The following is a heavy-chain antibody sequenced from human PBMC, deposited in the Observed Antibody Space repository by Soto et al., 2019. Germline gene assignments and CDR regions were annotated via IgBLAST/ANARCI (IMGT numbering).Heavy chain of an antibody. CDR1: GFTFSSYG. D-gene: IGHD6-13*01. J-gene: IGHJ4*02. Sequence: GGSLRLSCAASGFTFSSYGMHWVRQAPGKGLEWVAVISYDGSNKYYADSVKGRFTISRDNSKNTLYLQMNSLRAEDTAVYYCAKDRGRSSWFDYWGQGTLVTVSS. V-gene: IGHV3-30*18. CDR2: ISYDGSNK. CDR3: AKDRGRSSWFDY.